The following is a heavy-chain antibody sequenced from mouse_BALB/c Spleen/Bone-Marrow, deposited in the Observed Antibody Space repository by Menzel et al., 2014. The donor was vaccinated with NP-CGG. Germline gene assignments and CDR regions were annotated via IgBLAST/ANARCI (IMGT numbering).Heavy chain of an antibody. Sequence: VQRVESGAELMKPGASVKISCKATGYTFSSYWIEWVKRRPGHGLEWIGEILPGSGSTNYNEKFKGKATFTADTSSNTAYMQLSSLTSEDSAVYYCARRGYDGAYWGQGTLVTVSA. D-gene: IGHD2-14*01. V-gene: IGHV1-9*01. CDR1: GYTFSSYW. CDR3: ARRGYDGAY. CDR2: ILPGSGST. J-gene: IGHJ3*01.